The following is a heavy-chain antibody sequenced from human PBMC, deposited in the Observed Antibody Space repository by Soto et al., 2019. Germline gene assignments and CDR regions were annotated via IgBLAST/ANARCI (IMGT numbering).Heavy chain of an antibody. CDR1: GNTFTNFW. Sequence: GESLKISCTGFGNTFTNFWISWVRQMPGKGLEWMGRIDPSDSYTKYSPTFQGHVSISADKSISTVYLQWSSLKASDTAIYYCARLYCTSDTCDSWFDPWGQGXLVTVYS. D-gene: IGHD2-8*02. CDR3: ARLYCTSDTCDSWFDP. J-gene: IGHJ5*02. V-gene: IGHV5-10-1*01. CDR2: IDPSDSYT.